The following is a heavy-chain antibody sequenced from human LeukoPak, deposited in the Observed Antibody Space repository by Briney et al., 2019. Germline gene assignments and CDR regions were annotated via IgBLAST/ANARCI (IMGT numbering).Heavy chain of an antibody. Sequence: GESLKISCKGSGYSFINYWIGGLRQMPGKGREWMEIIDPGDSDISYSPSFQGRVTISADQSISTAYLQWSSMKAADTAMYYCARRYYDSSGYYYFDYWGQGTLVTVSS. D-gene: IGHD3-22*01. J-gene: IGHJ4*02. CDR1: GYSFINYW. CDR3: ARRYYDSSGYYYFDY. V-gene: IGHV5-51*01. CDR2: IDPGDSDI.